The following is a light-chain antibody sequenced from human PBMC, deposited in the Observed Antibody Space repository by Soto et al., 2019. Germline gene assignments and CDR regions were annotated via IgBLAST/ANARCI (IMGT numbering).Light chain of an antibody. Sequence: SYELTQPPSVSVAPGKTARITCGGNNVGSEAVHWYQQKPGQAPVLVIYYDTDRPSGIPERFSGSNSGNTATLTISRVEAGDEADYYCQVWDSSGDHYVVFGGGTKLTVL. CDR3: QVWDSSGDHYVV. V-gene: IGLV3-21*04. J-gene: IGLJ2*01. CDR2: YDT. CDR1: NVGSEA.